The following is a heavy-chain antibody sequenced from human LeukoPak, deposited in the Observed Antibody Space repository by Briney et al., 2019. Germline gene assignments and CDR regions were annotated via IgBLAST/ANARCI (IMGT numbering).Heavy chain of an antibody. V-gene: IGHV4-39*01. J-gene: IGHJ4*02. Sequence: PSETLSLTCSVSGGSITYSHYYWGWVRQPPGKGLEWIGGIYYSGSTYYNPSLKSRVTISVDTSRNEFSLRLSSVTAADTALYFCARQSGSYGGILDNWGQGILGTVSS. D-gene: IGHD1-26*01. CDR3: ARQSGSYGGILDN. CDR1: GGSITYSHYY. CDR2: IYYSGST.